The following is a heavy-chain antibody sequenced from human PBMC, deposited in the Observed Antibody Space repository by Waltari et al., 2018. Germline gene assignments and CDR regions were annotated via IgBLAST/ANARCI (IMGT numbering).Heavy chain of an antibody. CDR2: INAGNGNT. Sequence: QVQLVQSGAEVKKPGASVKVSCKASGYTFTSYAMHWVRQAPGQRLEWMGWINAGNGNTKYSQKFQGRVTITRDTSASTAYMELSSLRSEDTAVYYCARALYYYDSSGYPPAGYWGQGTLVTVSS. CDR3: ARALYYYDSSGYPPAGY. J-gene: IGHJ4*02. CDR1: GYTFTSYA. D-gene: IGHD3-22*01. V-gene: IGHV1-3*01.